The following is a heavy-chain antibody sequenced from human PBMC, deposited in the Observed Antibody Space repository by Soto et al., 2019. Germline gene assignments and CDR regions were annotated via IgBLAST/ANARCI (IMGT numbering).Heavy chain of an antibody. CDR2: IYYSGST. CDR1: GGSISSGGYY. D-gene: IGHD4-17*01. V-gene: IGHV4-31*03. Sequence: SETLSLTCTVSGGSISSGGYYWSWIRQHPGKGLEWIGYIYYSGSTYYNPSLKSRVTISVDTSKNQFSLKLSSVTAADTAVYYCARASTEFGTVTTGYMDVWGKGTTVTVSS. J-gene: IGHJ6*03. CDR3: ARASTEFGTVTTGYMDV.